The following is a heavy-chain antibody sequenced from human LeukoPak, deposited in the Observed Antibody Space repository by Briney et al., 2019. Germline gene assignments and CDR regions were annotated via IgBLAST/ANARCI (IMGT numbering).Heavy chain of an antibody. D-gene: IGHD3-16*01. CDR2: IWYDGSNK. J-gene: IGHJ4*02. CDR3: ARDSHPGGFDY. V-gene: IGHV3-33*01. CDR1: GFTFSSYG. Sequence: GGSLRLSCAASGFTFSSYGMHWVRQAPGKGLEWVAVIWYDGSNKYYADSVKGRFTISGDNSKNTLYLQMNSLRAEDTAVYYCARDSHPGGFDYWGQGTLVTVSS.